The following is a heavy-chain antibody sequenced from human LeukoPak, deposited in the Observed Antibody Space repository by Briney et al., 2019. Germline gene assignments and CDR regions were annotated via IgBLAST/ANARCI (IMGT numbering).Heavy chain of an antibody. D-gene: IGHD2-15*01. J-gene: IGHJ4*02. CDR3: VRDNPRCCGVVPANIDDY. CDR1: GFTFSSYS. CDR2: ISSSSSYI. V-gene: IGHV3-21*01. Sequence: GGSLRLSCAASGFTFSSYSMNWARQAPGKGLEWVSSISSSSSYIYYADSVKGRFTISRDNAKNSLYLQMNSLRAEDTAVYFCVRDNPRCCGVVPANIDDYWGQGTLVTVSS.